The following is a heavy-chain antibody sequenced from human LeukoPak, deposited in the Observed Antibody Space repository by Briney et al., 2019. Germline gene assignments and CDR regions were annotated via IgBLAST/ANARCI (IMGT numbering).Heavy chain of an antibody. J-gene: IGHJ3*02. CDR3: ARPYSSTWRGAFHI. D-gene: IGHD6-13*01. Sequence: PSETLSLTCTVSGGSVSSSNYYWSWIRQPPGKGLEWIGYIYYSGSTVYNPSLKSRVTISVDTSKNRFSLKLNSVTAADTAVYYCARPYSSTWRGAFHIWGLGTMVPVSS. V-gene: IGHV4-61*01. CDR1: GGSVSSSNYY. CDR2: IYYSGST.